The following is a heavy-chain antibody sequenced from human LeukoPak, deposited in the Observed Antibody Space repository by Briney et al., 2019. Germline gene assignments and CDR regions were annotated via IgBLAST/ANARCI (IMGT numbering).Heavy chain of an antibody. V-gene: IGHV3-74*01. CDR1: GFTFSNYW. J-gene: IGHJ4*02. Sequence: GGSLRLSCAASGFTFSNYWMHWVRQAPGKGLVWVSRISTDGSSTSYADSVKGRFTISRDNAKNTLYLQMNSLGAEDTAVYYCAREGDGYNNYFDYWGQGTLVTVSS. CDR2: ISTDGSST. CDR3: AREGDGYNNYFDY. D-gene: IGHD5-24*01.